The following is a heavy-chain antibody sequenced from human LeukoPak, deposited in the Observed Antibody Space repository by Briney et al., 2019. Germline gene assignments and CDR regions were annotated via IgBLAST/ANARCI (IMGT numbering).Heavy chain of an antibody. CDR1: GFTFSDYY. Sequence: SGGSLRLSCAPSGFTFSDYYMSWMRHSTGKGREWVSYISSSGSTIYYADSVKGRFTISRDNAKNSLYLQMNSLRAEDTAVYYCARGYYDSSGYLDAFDIWGQGTMVTVSS. J-gene: IGHJ3*02. V-gene: IGHV3-11*01. CDR3: ARGYYDSSGYLDAFDI. CDR2: ISSSGSTI. D-gene: IGHD3-22*01.